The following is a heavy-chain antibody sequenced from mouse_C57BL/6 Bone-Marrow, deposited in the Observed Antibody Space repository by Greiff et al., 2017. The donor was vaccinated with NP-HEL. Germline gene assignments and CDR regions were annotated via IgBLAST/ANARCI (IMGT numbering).Heavy chain of an antibody. Sequence: EVKVVESGGGLVKPGGSLKLSCAASGFTFSDYGMHWVLQAPEKGLEWVAYISSGSSTIYYADTVKGRFTISRDNAKNTLFLQMTRLRSEDTAMYYCARYYYGSSPWFAYWGQGTLVTVSA. CDR3: ARYYYGSSPWFAY. D-gene: IGHD1-1*01. CDR1: GFTFSDYG. J-gene: IGHJ3*01. V-gene: IGHV5-17*01. CDR2: ISSGSSTI.